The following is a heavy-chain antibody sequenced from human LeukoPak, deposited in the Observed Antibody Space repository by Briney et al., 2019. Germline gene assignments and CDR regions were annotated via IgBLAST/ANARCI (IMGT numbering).Heavy chain of an antibody. CDR3: ARELPYGDYERGYFDY. J-gene: IGHJ4*02. CDR2: IYYSGST. CDR1: GGSISSGDYY. Sequence: SETLSLTCTVSGGSISSGDYYWSWIRQPPGKGLEWIGYIYYSGSTNYNPSLKSRVTISVDTSKNQFSLKLSSVTAADTAVYYCARELPYGDYERGYFDYWGQGTLVTVSS. D-gene: IGHD4-17*01. V-gene: IGHV4-61*08.